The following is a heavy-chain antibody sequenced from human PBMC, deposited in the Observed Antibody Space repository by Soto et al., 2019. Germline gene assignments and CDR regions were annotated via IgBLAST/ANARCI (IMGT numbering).Heavy chain of an antibody. CDR3: ARALKYSGYPYFDY. CDR2: ISAYNGNT. V-gene: IGHV1-18*01. J-gene: IGHJ4*02. CDR1: GYTFTSYG. Sequence: VASVKVSCKASGYTFTSYGISWVRQAPGQGLEWMGWISAYNGNTNYAQRLQGRVTMTTDTSTSTAYMELRSLRSDDTAVYYCARALKYSGYPYFDYWGQGTLVTVSS. D-gene: IGHD5-12*01.